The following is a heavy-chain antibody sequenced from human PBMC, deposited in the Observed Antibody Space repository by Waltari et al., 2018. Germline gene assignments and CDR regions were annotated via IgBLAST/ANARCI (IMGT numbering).Heavy chain of an antibody. Sequence: QVQLVQSGAEVKKPGASVKVSCKASGYTFTGYYMHWVRQAPGQGLEWMGGINPDRGGTNYAQKFQGKDTMTRDTAISTAYMELSRLRSDDTAVYYCARLDIVAIIGKDYWGQGTLVTVSS. J-gene: IGHJ4*02. V-gene: IGHV1-2*02. CDR3: ARLDIVAIIGKDY. D-gene: IGHD5-12*01. CDR1: GYTFTGYY. CDR2: INPDRGGT.